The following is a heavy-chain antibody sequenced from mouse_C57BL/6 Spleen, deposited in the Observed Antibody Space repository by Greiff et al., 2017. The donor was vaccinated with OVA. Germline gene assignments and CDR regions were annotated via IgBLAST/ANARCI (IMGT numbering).Heavy chain of an antibody. V-gene: IGHV1-80*01. CDR2: IYPGDGDT. J-gene: IGHJ4*01. D-gene: IGHD2-4*01. CDR1: GYAFSSYW. CDR3: ARCDLLSLRNYAMDY. Sequence: QVQLKESGAELVKPGASVKISCKASGYAFSSYWMNWVKQRPGKGLEWIGQIYPGDGDTNYNGKFKGKATLTADKSSSTAYMQLSSLTSEDSAVYFCARCDLLSLRNYAMDYWGQGTSVTVSS.